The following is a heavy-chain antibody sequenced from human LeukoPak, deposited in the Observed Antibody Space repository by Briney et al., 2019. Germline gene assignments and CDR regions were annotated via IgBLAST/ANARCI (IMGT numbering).Heavy chain of an antibody. CDR2: IYYSGST. CDR3: ARGRRYYYGSGSRRDAFDI. D-gene: IGHD3-10*01. J-gene: IGHJ3*02. CDR1: GDSISSYY. V-gene: IGHV4-59*12. Sequence: SETLSLTCTVSGDSISSYYCSWIRQPPGKGLEWIGYIYYSGSTNYNPSLKSRVTISVDTSKNQFSLKLSSVTAADTAVYYCARGRRYYYGSGSRRDAFDIWGQGTMVTVSS.